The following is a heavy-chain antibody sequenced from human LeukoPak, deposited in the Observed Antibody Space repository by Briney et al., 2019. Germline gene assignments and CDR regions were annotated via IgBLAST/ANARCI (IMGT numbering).Heavy chain of an antibody. CDR3: GGVPHLGYHLEH. CDR2: ISSSSSYI. Sequence: GGSLRLSCAASGFTFSSYSMNWVRQAPGKGLEWVSSISSSSSYIYYADSVKGRFTISRDNAKNSLYLQMNSLRAEGTAVYYWGGVPHLGYHLEHWGQGTLGTVSS. D-gene: IGHD2-2*01. V-gene: IGHV3-21*01. J-gene: IGHJ1*01. CDR1: GFTFSSYS.